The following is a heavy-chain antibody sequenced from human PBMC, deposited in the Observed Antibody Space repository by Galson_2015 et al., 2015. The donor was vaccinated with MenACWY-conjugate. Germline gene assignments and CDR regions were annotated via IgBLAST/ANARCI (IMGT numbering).Heavy chain of an antibody. Sequence: SLRLSCAASGFSFSNYAMNWVRQAPGKGLEWVSAFTGGGDSTYYADSVKGRFTISRDNSKNTLYLQMNSLRAEDTAIYYCAKDLSSGWYEPFDYWGQGTLVTVSS. CDR1: GFSFSNYA. D-gene: IGHD6-19*01. V-gene: IGHV3-23*01. J-gene: IGHJ4*02. CDR3: AKDLSSGWYEPFDY. CDR2: FTGGGDST.